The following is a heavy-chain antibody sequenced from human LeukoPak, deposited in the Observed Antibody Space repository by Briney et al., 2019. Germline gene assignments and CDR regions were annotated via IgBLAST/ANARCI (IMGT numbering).Heavy chain of an antibody. CDR2: ISGSGGGT. CDR1: GITLSNYG. Sequence: GGSLRLTCAVSGITLSNYGMSWVRQAPGKGLEWVAGISGSGGGTNYADSVKGRFTISRDNPKNTLYLQMHSLRAEDTAVYFCAKRGVVVRVILVGFHKEATYFDSWGQGALVTVSS. CDR3: AKRGVVVRVILVGFHKEATYFDS. J-gene: IGHJ4*02. V-gene: IGHV3-23*01. D-gene: IGHD3-10*01.